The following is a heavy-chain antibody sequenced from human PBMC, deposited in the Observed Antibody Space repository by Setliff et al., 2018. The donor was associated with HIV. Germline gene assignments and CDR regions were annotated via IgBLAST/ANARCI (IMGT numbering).Heavy chain of an antibody. V-gene: IGHV4-59*12. CDR1: GFTFSNSW. CDR3: ARGGGPDTNFDS. CDR2: ITYSGST. Sequence: GSLRLSCAASGFTFSNSWMHWVRQAPGKGLEWIGYITYSGSTHYKSSLKSRVTISVDTSKNQFSLRLSSVTAADTAVYYCARGGGPDTNFDSWGRGTLVTVSS. J-gene: IGHJ4*02.